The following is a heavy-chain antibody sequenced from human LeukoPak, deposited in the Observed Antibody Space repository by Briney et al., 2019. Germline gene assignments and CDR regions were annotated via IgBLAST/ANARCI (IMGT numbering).Heavy chain of an antibody. D-gene: IGHD3-10*01. CDR1: GFTFSSYW. CDR3: ARAGYGSGSFYFYGLDV. V-gene: IGHV3-7*04. Sequence: GGSLRLSCAASGFTFSSYWMSWVRQAPGKGLEWVANIKQDGSEKYYVDSVKGRSTISRDNAKNSLYLQMNSLRAEDTAVYYCARAGYGSGSFYFYGLDVWGQGTTVTVSS. J-gene: IGHJ6*02. CDR2: IKQDGSEK.